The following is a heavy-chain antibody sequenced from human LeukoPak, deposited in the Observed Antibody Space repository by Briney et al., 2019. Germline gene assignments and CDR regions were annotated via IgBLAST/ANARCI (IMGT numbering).Heavy chain of an antibody. CDR2: IYHGGST. CDR3: ARDTGYYFDY. V-gene: IGHV4-4*02. J-gene: IGHJ4*02. D-gene: IGHD1-14*01. Sequence: GSLRLSCVASGFTFGKYWMSWVRQPPGKGLEWIGEIYHGGSTNYNPSPKSRVTISVDKSKNQFSLKLSSVTAADTAVYYCARDTGYYFDYWGQGTLVTVSS. CDR1: GFTFGKYW.